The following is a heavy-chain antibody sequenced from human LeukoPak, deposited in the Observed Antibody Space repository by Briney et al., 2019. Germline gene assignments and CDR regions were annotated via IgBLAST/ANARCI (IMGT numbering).Heavy chain of an antibody. CDR2: IYHSGST. CDR3: ARGVTSLYFDY. J-gene: IGHJ4*02. CDR1: GGSISSGGYS. D-gene: IGHD3-16*02. Sequence: KPSQTLSLTCAGSGGSISSGGYSWSWIRQPPGKGLEWIGYIYHSGSTYYNPSLKSRVTISVDRSKNQLSLNLSSVTAADTAVYYCARGVTSLYFDYWGQGTLVTVSS. V-gene: IGHV4-30-2*01.